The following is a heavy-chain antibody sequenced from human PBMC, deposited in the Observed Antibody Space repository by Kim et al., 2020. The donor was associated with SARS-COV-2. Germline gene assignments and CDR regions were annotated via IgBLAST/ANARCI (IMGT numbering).Heavy chain of an antibody. CDR3: ARSRRVYEYMDV. CDR2: IRTNTYGGTR. D-gene: IGHD3-16*01. J-gene: IGHJ6*03. V-gene: IGHV3-49*04. Sequence: GGSLRLSCTASGFTFSDYYMTWVRLAPGKGLEWVGLIRTNTYGGTREYAPSVKDRFTVPRDDSNSVAYLQLNILRSEDTAGYYCARSRRVYEYMDVWGKG. CDR1: GFTFSDYY.